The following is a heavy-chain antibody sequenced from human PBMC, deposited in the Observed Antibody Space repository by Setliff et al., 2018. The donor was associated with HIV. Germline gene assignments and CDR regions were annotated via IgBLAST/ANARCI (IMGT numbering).Heavy chain of an antibody. V-gene: IGHV3-66*02. Sequence: PGGSLRLSCAASGFTVSSNYMSWVRQAPGKGLEWVSVIYGGGTTHYADSVKGRFTISRDNSKNTVYLQMNSLRPEDTAVYYCARDPILGGPDFFDYWGQGTLVTVSS. D-gene: IGHD1-26*01. J-gene: IGHJ4*02. CDR3: ARDPILGGPDFFDY. CDR1: GFTVSSNY. CDR2: IYGGGTT.